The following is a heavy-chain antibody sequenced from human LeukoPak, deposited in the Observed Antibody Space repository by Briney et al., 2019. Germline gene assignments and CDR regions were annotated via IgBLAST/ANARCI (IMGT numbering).Heavy chain of an antibody. V-gene: IGHV1-69*10. J-gene: IGHJ4*02. CDR3: ARPLPYCGGDCYSLDY. CDR2: IIPIFGIA. D-gene: IGHD2-21*02. CDR1: GGTFSSYA. Sequence: VKVSCKASGGTFSSYAISWVRQAPGQGLEWMGRIIPIFGIANYAQKFQGRVTITADKSTSTAYMELSSLRSEDTAVYYRARPLPYCGGDCYSLDYWGQGTLVIVSS.